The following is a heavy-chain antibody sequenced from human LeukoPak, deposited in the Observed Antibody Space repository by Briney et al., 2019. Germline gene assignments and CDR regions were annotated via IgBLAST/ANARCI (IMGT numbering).Heavy chain of an antibody. V-gene: IGHV1-18*01. CDR1: GYTFTSYG. CDR3: ASVTVADYYYGMDV. D-gene: IGHD4-23*01. Sequence: GASVEVSCKASGYTFTSYGFSWVRQAPGQGLEWMGWISAYNGNTNYAQKLQGRVTMTTDTSTSTAYMELRSLRSDDTAVYYCASVTVADYYYGMDVWGQGTTVTVSS. CDR2: ISAYNGNT. J-gene: IGHJ6*02.